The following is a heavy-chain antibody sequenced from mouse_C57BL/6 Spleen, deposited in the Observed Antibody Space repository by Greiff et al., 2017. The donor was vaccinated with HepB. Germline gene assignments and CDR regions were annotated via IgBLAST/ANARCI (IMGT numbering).Heavy chain of an antibody. V-gene: IGHV1-74*01. CDR1: GYTFTSYW. CDR3: AIKTRGKDAMDY. J-gene: IGHJ4*01. CDR2: IHPSDSDT. Sequence: QVQLQQPGAELVKPGASVKVSCKASGYTFTSYWMHWVKQRPGQGLEWIGRIHPSDSDTNYNQKFKGKATLTVEKSSSTAYMQISSLTSEDSAVYYCAIKTRGKDAMDYWGQGTSVTVSS.